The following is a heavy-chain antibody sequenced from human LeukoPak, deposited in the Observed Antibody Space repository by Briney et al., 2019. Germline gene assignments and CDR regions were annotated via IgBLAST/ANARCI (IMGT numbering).Heavy chain of an antibody. CDR1: GLTFINYA. V-gene: IGHV3-23*01. Sequence: GESLRLSCAASGLTFINYAMNWVRQAPGKGLEWVSVISDNSGSTHYADSVKGRFTVSRDNSKNTLYLQMNSLRAEDTAVYYCAKSGMIRGAMDVWGQGTTVTVSS. J-gene: IGHJ6*02. CDR2: ISDNSGST. CDR3: AKSGMIRGAMDV. D-gene: IGHD3-10*01.